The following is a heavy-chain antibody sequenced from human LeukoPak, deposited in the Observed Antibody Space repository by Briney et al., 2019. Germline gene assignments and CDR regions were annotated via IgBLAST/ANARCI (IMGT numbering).Heavy chain of an antibody. Sequence: GGSLRLPCAASGFTFSSYAMSWVRQAPGKGLEWVSAISGSGGSTYYADSVKGRFTISRDNSKNTLYLQMNSLRAEDTAVYYCAKDIEVVVVPAADWFDPWGQGTLVTVSS. D-gene: IGHD2-2*01. CDR2: ISGSGGST. J-gene: IGHJ5*02. CDR3: AKDIEVVVVPAADWFDP. CDR1: GFTFSSYA. V-gene: IGHV3-23*01.